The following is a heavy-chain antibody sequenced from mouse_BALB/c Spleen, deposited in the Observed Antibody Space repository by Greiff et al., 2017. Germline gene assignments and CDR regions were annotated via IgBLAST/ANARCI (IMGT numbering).Heavy chain of an antibody. Sequence: EVKLMESGGGLVQPGGSLRLSCATSGFTFTDYYMSWVRQPPGKALEWLGFIRNKANGYTTEYSASVKGRFTISRDNSQSILYLQMNTLRAEDSATYYCARDIRQFDYWGQGTTLTVSS. CDR3: ARDIRQFDY. CDR1: GFTFTDYY. CDR2: IRNKANGYTT. D-gene: IGHD2-12*01. J-gene: IGHJ2*01. V-gene: IGHV7-3*02.